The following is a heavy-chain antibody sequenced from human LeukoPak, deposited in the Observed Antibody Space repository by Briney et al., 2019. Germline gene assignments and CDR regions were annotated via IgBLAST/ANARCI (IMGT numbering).Heavy chain of an antibody. V-gene: IGHV3-23*01. D-gene: IGHD6-19*01. J-gene: IGHJ4*02. CDR2: ISGNGGST. Sequence: GSLRLSCAASGFTFSSYAMSWVRKTPGTGLEWVSGISGNGGSTYYADSVKGCFTIYRDNSKNTLFLQMNSLRAEDTAVYYCAKMPVSYSSGWSNFDYWGQGTLVTVSS. CDR1: GFTFSSYA. CDR3: AKMPVSYSSGWSNFDY.